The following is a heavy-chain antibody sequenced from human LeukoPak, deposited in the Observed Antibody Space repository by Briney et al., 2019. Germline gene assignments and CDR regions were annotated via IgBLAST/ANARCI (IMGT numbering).Heavy chain of an antibody. J-gene: IGHJ6*03. V-gene: IGHV4-34*01. Sequence: PSETLSLTCAVYGGSFSGYYWSWIRQPPGKGREWIGEINHSGSTNYNPSLKRRVTISVDTSKNQFSLKLSSVTAADTAVYYCARGRSPYYYYYYMDVWGKGTTVTVSS. CDR2: INHSGST. CDR3: ARGRSPYYYYYYMDV. D-gene: IGHD1-14*01. CDR1: GGSFSGYY.